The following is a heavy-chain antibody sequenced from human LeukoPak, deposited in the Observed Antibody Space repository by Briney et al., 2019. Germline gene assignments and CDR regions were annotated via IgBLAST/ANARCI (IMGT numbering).Heavy chain of an antibody. D-gene: IGHD3-3*01. CDR2: IYPSGST. CDR3: ARGLSYYDFWSGYYKGINWFDP. Sequence: SETLSLTCTVSGGSISSYFWSWIRQPAGKGLEYIGRIYPSGSTNYNPSLKSRVTMSVDTSKNQFSLKLSSVTAADTAVYYCARGLSYYDFWSGYYKGINWFDPWGQGTLVTVSS. CDR1: GGSISSYF. J-gene: IGHJ5*02. V-gene: IGHV4-4*07.